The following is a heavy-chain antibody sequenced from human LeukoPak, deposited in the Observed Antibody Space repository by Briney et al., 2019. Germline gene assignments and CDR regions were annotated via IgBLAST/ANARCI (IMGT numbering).Heavy chain of an antibody. V-gene: IGHV4-59*01. CDR3: ARVISREEWLSPSGYYYYYMDV. CDR1: GGSISSYY. CDR2: IYYSGST. D-gene: IGHD3-3*01. J-gene: IGHJ6*03. Sequence: PSETLSLTCTVSGGSISSYYWSWIRQPPGKGLEWIGYIYYSGSTNYNPSLKSRVTISVDTSKNQSSLKLSSVTAADTAVYYCARVISREEWLSPSGYYYYYMDVWGKGTTVTVSS.